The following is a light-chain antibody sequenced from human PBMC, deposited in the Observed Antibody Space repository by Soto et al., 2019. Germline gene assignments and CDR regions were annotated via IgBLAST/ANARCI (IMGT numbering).Light chain of an antibody. CDR1: SSDVGGSNY. J-gene: IGLJ2*01. CDR2: DVN. Sequence: QSVLTQPASVSGSPGQSITISCTGTSSDVGGSNYVSWYQQHPGKAPKLMIYDVNDRPSGISNRFSGSKSGNTASLTISGLQAEDEADYYCSSYRSDSTLVFGGGTKLTVL. CDR3: SSYRSDSTLV. V-gene: IGLV2-14*01.